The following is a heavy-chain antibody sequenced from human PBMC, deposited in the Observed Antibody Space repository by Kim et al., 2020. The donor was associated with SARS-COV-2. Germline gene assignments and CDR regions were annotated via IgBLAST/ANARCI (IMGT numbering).Heavy chain of an antibody. CDR1: GFTFSSYG. Sequence: GGSLRLSCAASGFTFSSYGMHWVRQAPGKGLEWVAVISYDGSNKYYADSVKGRFTISRDNSKNTLYLQMNSLRAEDTAVYYCAKDSSGYSEALFDYWGQGTLVTVSS. J-gene: IGHJ4*02. CDR3: AKDSSGYSEALFDY. D-gene: IGHD3-22*01. V-gene: IGHV3-30*18. CDR2: ISYDGSNK.